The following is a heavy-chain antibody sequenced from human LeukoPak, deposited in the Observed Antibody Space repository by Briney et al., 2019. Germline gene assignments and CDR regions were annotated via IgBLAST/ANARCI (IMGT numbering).Heavy chain of an antibody. Sequence: KTGGSLRLSCAASGFTFDDYAMHWVRQAPGKGLEWVSGISWNSGSIGCADSVKGRFTISRDNGKNSLYLQMNSLRAEDTAVYYCARLYFHETSVYRHFDYWGQGTLVTVSS. V-gene: IGHV3-9*01. D-gene: IGHD3-22*01. CDR3: ARLYFHETSVYRHFDY. CDR2: ISWNSGSI. J-gene: IGHJ4*02. CDR1: GFTFDDYA.